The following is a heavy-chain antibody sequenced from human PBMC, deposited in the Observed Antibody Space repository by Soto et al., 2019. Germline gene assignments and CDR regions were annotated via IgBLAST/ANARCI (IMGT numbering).Heavy chain of an antibody. CDR2: IYYSGST. V-gene: IGHV4-39*01. CDR1: GGSMSSSSYY. CDR3: ATQGDDILAGRHYDN. Sequence: SETLSLTCTVSGGSMSSSSYYWGWIRQPPGKGLEWIGSIYYSGSTHYNPSLKSRVTISVDTSKNQFSLKLSSVTAADTAVYYCATQGDDILAGRHYDNWGQGILVTVSS. D-gene: IGHD3-9*01. J-gene: IGHJ4*02.